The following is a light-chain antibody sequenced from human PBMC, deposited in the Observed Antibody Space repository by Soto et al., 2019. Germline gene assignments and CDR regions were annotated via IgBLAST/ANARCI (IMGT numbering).Light chain of an antibody. Sequence: EIVMTPSPATLPVSPGERATLSCRASQSVSSNLAWYQQTPGQAPRLLIYGASTRATGIPARFSGSGSGTEFNITISSLQSEDSAIYYCQQYNNWPRATFGGGTKVDI. CDR3: QQYNNWPRAT. CDR1: QSVSSN. CDR2: GAS. V-gene: IGKV3-15*01. J-gene: IGKJ4*01.